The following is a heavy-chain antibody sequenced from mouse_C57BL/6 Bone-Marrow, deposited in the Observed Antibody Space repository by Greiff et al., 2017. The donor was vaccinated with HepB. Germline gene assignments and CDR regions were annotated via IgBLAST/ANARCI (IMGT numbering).Heavy chain of an antibody. Sequence: VMLVESGPGLVQPSQSLSITCTVSGFSLTSYGVHWVRQSPGKGLEWLGVIWSGGSTDYNAAFISRLSISKDNSKSQVFFKMNSLQADDTAIYYCARNSGLRAWFAYWGQGTLVTVSA. CDR3: ARNSGLRAWFAY. J-gene: IGHJ3*01. D-gene: IGHD2-4*01. V-gene: IGHV2-2*01. CDR1: GFSLTSYG. CDR2: IWSGGST.